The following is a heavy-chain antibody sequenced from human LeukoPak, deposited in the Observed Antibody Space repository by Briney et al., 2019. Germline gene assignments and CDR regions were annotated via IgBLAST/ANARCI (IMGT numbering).Heavy chain of an antibody. J-gene: IGHJ5*02. CDR2: ISGSGGST. Sequence: PGGSLRLSCAASGFTFSSYAMSWVRQAPGKGLEWVSAISGSGGSTYYADSVKGRFTISRDNSKNTLYLQMNSLRAEDTAVYYCAKDPDYDFWSGYNWFDPWGQGTLVTVSS. CDR1: GFTFSSYA. CDR3: AKDPDYDFWSGYNWFDP. V-gene: IGHV3-23*01. D-gene: IGHD3-3*01.